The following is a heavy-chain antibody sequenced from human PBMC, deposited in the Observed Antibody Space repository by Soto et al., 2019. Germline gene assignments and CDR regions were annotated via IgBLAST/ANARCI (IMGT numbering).Heavy chain of an antibody. CDR1: GFTFSSYW. V-gene: IGHV3-7*01. CDR3: ARDHLPTYYDFWSGSPGY. Sequence: GGSLRLSCAASGFTFSSYWMSWVRQAPGKGLEWVANIKQDGSEKYYVDSVKGRFTISRDNAKNSLYLQMNSLRAEDTAVYYCARDHLPTYYDFWSGSPGYWGQGTLVTVS. CDR2: IKQDGSEK. D-gene: IGHD3-3*01. J-gene: IGHJ4*02.